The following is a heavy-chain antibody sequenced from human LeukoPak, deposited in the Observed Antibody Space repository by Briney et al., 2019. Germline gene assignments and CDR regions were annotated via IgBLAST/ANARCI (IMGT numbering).Heavy chain of an antibody. D-gene: IGHD1-26*01. CDR2: IYSSGRT. Sequence: SETLSLTCTVSGGSISSSNSYWGWIRQSPGTGLEWIGNIYSSGRTYYNPSLRSRVTISIDTSENQFSLKLSSVTAADTAVYYCARKREGPLTEIDYWGQGTLVTVSS. V-gene: IGHV4-39*07. CDR1: GGSISSSNSY. J-gene: IGHJ4*02. CDR3: ARKREGPLTEIDY.